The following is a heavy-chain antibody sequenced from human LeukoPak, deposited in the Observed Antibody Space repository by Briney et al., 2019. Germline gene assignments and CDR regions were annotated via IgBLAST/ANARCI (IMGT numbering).Heavy chain of an antibody. V-gene: IGHV3-30-3*01. CDR1: GFSFSRFA. CDR2: ISYDGSNK. CDR3: ARGYGSGSSAFAY. Sequence: QPGRSLRLSCAASGFSFSRFAMHWVRQAPGKGLEWVAIISYDGSNKYYADSVKGRFTISRDNSKNTLYVQMNSLRVEDTAVFYCARGYGSGSSAFAYWGQGTLVTVSS. J-gene: IGHJ4*02. D-gene: IGHD3-10*01.